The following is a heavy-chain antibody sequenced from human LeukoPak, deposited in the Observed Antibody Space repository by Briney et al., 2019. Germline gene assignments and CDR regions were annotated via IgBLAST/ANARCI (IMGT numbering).Heavy chain of an antibody. J-gene: IGHJ4*02. CDR1: GGSVSSNYYY. CDR3: ARVKYQLHFDY. V-gene: IGHV4-39*07. CDR2: MFYSGST. Sequence: PSETLSLTCTVSGGSVSSNYYYWGWIRQPPGRGLEWLGGMFYSGSTYYNPSLKSRVTISVDTSKNQFSLKLSSVTAADTAVYYCARVKYQLHFDYWGQGTLVTVSS. D-gene: IGHD2-2*01.